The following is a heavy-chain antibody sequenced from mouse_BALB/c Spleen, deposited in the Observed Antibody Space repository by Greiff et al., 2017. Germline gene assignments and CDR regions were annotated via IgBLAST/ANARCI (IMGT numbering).Heavy chain of an antibody. D-gene: IGHD2-2*01. CDR1: GYSITSDYA. CDR2: ISYSGST. CDR3: ARWDYGYDDDGYFDY. Sequence: DVQLQESGPGLVKPSQSLSLTCTVTGYSITSDYAWNWIRQFPGNKLEWMGYISYSGSTSYNPSLKSRISITRDTSKNQFFLQLNSVTTEDTATYYCARWDYGYDDDGYFDYWGQGTTLTVSS. V-gene: IGHV3-2*02. J-gene: IGHJ2*01.